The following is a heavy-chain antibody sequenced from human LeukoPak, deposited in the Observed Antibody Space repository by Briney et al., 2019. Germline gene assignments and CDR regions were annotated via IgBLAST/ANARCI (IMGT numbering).Heavy chain of an antibody. Sequence: MPSETLSLTCTVSGGSISSSSYYWGWIRQPPGKGLEWIGSIYYSGSTYYNPSPKSRVTISVDTSKNQFSLKLSSVTAADTAVYYCARRASSGYLYYFDYWGQGTLVTVSS. CDR2: IYYSGST. D-gene: IGHD3-22*01. CDR1: GGSISSSSYY. CDR3: ARRASSGYLYYFDY. V-gene: IGHV4-39*01. J-gene: IGHJ4*02.